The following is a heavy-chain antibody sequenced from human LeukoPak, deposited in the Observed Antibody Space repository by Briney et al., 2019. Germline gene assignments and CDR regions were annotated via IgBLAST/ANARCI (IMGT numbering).Heavy chain of an antibody. CDR2: IIPILGIT. CDR3: ARDVEGATFDY. V-gene: IGHV1-69*04. J-gene: IGHJ4*02. CDR1: GGTFSSYA. D-gene: IGHD1-26*01. Sequence: SVKVSCKASGGTFSSYAISWVRQAPGQGLEWMGRIIPILGITNYAQKFQGRVTITADKSTSTAYMELSSLRSEDTAVYYCARDVEGATFDYWGQGTLVTVSS.